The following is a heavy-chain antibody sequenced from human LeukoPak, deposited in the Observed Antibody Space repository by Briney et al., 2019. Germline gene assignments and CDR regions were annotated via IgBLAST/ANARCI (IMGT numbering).Heavy chain of an antibody. CDR2: INHSGST. Sequence: SETLSLTCAVYGGSFSGYYWSWIRQPPGKGLEWIGEINHSGSTNYNPSLKSRVTISVDTSKNQFSLKLSSATAADTAVYYCARVGVRGVIKVFDYWGQGTLVTVSS. V-gene: IGHV4-34*01. CDR3: ARVGVRGVIKVFDY. CDR1: GGSFSGYY. J-gene: IGHJ4*02. D-gene: IGHD3-10*01.